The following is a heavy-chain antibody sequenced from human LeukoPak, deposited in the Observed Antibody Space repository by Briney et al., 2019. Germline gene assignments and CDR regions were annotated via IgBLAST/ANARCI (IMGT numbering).Heavy chain of an antibody. J-gene: IGHJ4*02. D-gene: IGHD3-22*01. CDR1: GYSISSGSYY. CDR3: ARDADDSSGYSPFDY. Sequence: SETLSLTCTVSGYSISSGSYYWSWIRQPAGKGLEWIGRIYTSGSTNYNPSLKSRVTISVDTSKNQFSLKLSSVTAADTAVYYCARDADDSSGYSPFDYWGQGTLVTVSS. CDR2: IYTSGST. V-gene: IGHV4-61*02.